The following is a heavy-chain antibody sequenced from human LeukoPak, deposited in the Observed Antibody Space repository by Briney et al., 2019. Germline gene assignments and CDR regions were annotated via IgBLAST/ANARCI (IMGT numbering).Heavy chain of an antibody. Sequence: PSETLSLTCTVSGGSISSSSYYWGWIRQPPGKGLEWIGSIYYSGSTYYNPSLKSRVTISVDTSKNQFSLKLSSVTAADTAVYYCARRFGGYYYDSSGSPGWFDPWGQGTLVTVSS. D-gene: IGHD3-22*01. V-gene: IGHV4-39*01. J-gene: IGHJ5*02. CDR2: IYYSGST. CDR1: GGSISSSSYY. CDR3: ARRFGGYYYDSSGSPGWFDP.